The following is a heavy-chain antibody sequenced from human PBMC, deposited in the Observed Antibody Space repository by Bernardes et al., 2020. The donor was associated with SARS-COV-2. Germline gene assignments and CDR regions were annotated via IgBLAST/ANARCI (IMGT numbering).Heavy chain of an antibody. J-gene: IGHJ4*02. Sequence: SETLSLTCAVYGGSFSGYYWSWIRQPPGKGLEWIGEINHSGSTNYNASLKSRLAMSVDPSKNQSSLKLISVTAADTAVYYCARMGSYYDASGFLDHWGQGILVTVSS. V-gene: IGHV4-34*01. CDR3: ARMGSYYDASGFLDH. CDR2: INHSGST. CDR1: GGSFSGYY. D-gene: IGHD3-16*01.